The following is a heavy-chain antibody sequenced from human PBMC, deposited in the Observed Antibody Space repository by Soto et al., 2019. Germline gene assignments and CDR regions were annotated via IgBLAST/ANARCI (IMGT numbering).Heavy chain of an antibody. CDR1: GGSISSYY. CDR3: ARLSGYDAPNPYNWFDP. V-gene: IGHV4-59*08. D-gene: IGHD5-12*01. J-gene: IGHJ5*02. CDR2: IYYSGST. Sequence: SETLSLTCTVSGGSISSYYWSWIRQPPGKGLEWIGYIYYSGSTNYNPSLKSRVTISVDTSKNQFSLKLSSVTAADTAVYYCARLSGYDAPNPYNWFDPWGQGTLVTVSS.